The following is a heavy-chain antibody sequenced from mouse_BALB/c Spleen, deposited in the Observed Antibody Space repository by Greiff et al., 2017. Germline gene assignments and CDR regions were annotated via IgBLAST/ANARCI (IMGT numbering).Heavy chain of an antibody. D-gene: IGHD1-2*01. CDR3: AKTLITTAYYAMDY. Sequence: QVQLQQSGPSLVQPSQSLSITCTVSGFSLTSYGVHWVRQSPGKGLEWLGVIWRGGSTDYNAAFMSRLSITKDNSKSQVFFKMNSLQADDTAIYYCAKTLITTAYYAMDYWGQGTSVTVSS. V-gene: IGHV2-5-1*01. CDR2: IWRGGST. J-gene: IGHJ4*01. CDR1: GFSLTSYG.